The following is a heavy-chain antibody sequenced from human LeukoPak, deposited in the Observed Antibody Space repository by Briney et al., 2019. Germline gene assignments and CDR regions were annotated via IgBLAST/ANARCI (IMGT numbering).Heavy chain of an antibody. D-gene: IGHD3-3*01. CDR3: ARDSLPYYDFWSGLTYYYYGMDV. V-gene: IGHV3-33*01. CDR2: IWYDGSNK. Sequence: GGSLRLSCAAFGFTFSSYGMHWVRQAPGKGLEWVAVIWYDGSNKYYADSVKGRFTISRDNSKNTLYLQMNSLRAEDTAVYYCARDSLPYYDFWSGLTYYYYGMDVWGQGTTVTVSS. CDR1: GFTFSSYG. J-gene: IGHJ6*02.